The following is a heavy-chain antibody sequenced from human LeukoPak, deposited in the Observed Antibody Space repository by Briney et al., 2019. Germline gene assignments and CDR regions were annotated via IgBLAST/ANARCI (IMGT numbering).Heavy chain of an antibody. D-gene: IGHD1-1*01. J-gene: IGHJ4*02. V-gene: IGHV4-59*08. CDR1: GGFISSYY. CDR3: AGPAGWNPLSY. CDR2: IYFNGNT. Sequence: SETLSLTCTVSGGFISSYYWSWVRQPPGKGLEYIGYIYFNGNTNYNPSLKSRVSISVDTSKNQFSLKLSSVTAADTAVYYCAGPAGWNPLSYWGQGTLVTVSS.